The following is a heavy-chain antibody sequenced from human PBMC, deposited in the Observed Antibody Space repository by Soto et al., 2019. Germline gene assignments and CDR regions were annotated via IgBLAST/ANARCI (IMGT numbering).Heavy chain of an antibody. CDR3: ARALRGYSYGAAYYFDY. D-gene: IGHD5-18*01. Sequence: QVQLVQSGAEVKKPGSSVKVSCKASGGTFSSYAISWVRQAPGQGLEWMGGIIPIFGTANYAQKFQGRVTITADESTSTAYRDRSSLRSEDTAVYYCARALRGYSYGAAYYFDYWGQGTLVTVSS. V-gene: IGHV1-69*01. CDR1: GGTFSSYA. J-gene: IGHJ4*02. CDR2: IIPIFGTA.